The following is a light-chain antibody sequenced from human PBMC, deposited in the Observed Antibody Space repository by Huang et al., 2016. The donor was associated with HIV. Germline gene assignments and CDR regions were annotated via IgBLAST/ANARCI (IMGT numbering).Light chain of an antibody. Sequence: EIVLTQSPDTLSLSPGERATVSCRASQSVTRNYLAWYQQRPGQAPKLLIYGASTRATGIPDRFSGSGSGTDFTLTISRLAPEDFAVYYCQQFGSSPPYSFGQGTKLGIK. CDR3: QQFGSSPPYS. J-gene: IGKJ2*03. CDR1: QSVTRNY. V-gene: IGKV3-20*01. CDR2: GAS.